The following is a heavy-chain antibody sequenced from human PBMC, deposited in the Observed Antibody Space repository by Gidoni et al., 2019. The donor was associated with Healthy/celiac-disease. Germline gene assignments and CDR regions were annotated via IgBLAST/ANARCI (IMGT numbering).Heavy chain of an antibody. Sequence: QVQLVESRGGVVQPGRSLRLSCAASGFTFSSYAMHWVRQAPGKGLEWVAVISYDGSNKYYVDSVKGLVTIYRENSKNTLYLQMNSLRDEDTAGYYCARDSYKRYSGYDWGCFHYWGQGTLVTVSS. CDR2: ISYDGSNK. V-gene: IGHV3-30*01. CDR1: GFTFSSYA. J-gene: IGHJ4*02. D-gene: IGHD5-12*01. CDR3: ARDSYKRYSGYDWGCFHY.